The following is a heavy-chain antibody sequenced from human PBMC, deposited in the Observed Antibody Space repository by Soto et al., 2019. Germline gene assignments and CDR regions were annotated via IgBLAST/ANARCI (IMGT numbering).Heavy chain of an antibody. CDR2: INPSGGST. D-gene: IGHD2-8*01. Sequence: ASVKVSCKASGYTFTSYYMHWVRQAPGQGLEWMGIINPSGGSTSYAQKFQGRVTMTRDTSTSTVYMELSSLRTEDTAVYYCAKDQGNGRLYFDSWGLGTLVTVSS. CDR3: AKDQGNGRLYFDS. CDR1: GYTFTSYY. J-gene: IGHJ4*02. V-gene: IGHV1-46*01.